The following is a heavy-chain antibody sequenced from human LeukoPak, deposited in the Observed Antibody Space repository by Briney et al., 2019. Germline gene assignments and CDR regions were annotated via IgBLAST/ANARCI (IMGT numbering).Heavy chain of an antibody. CDR2: MSDSGQT. Sequence: SETLSLTCIVSGVSMTNDRWTWIRQAPGKGLEWIGYMSDSGQTNYNPSLRSRATVSVDTSKSQCSLRLTSVTSADTAVYYCARITGYFDSGGSYYWGFFDYWGQGSLVTVSS. D-gene: IGHD3-22*01. CDR3: ARITGYFDSGGSYYWGFFDY. V-gene: IGHV4-59*01. CDR1: GVSMTNDR. J-gene: IGHJ4*02.